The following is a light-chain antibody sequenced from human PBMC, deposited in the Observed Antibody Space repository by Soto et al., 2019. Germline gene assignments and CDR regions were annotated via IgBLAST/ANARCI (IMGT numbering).Light chain of an antibody. CDR2: SNN. CDR1: SSKIGSNT. V-gene: IGLV1-44*01. J-gene: IGLJ1*01. Sequence: QSVLTQPPSGSRTPGRRVTISCSGSSSKIGSNTVNWYQQLPGTAPKLLIYSNNQRPSGVPDRFSGSKSGTSASLAISGLQSEDEADYYCAAWDDSLNGYVFGTGTKVTVL. CDR3: AAWDDSLNGYV.